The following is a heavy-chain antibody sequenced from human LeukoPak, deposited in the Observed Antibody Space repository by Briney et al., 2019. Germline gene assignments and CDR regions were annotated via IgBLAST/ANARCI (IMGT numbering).Heavy chain of an antibody. CDR1: SGSISSSSYY. V-gene: IGHV4-39*01. CDR2: IYYSGST. J-gene: IGHJ4*02. Sequence: SETLSLTCTVSSGSISSSSYYWGWIRQPPGKGLEWIGSIYYSGSTYYNPSLKSRVTISVDTSKNQFSLKLSSVTAADTVVYYCARRHSSGWLYFDYWGQGTLVTVSS. CDR3: ARRHSSGWLYFDY. D-gene: IGHD6-19*01.